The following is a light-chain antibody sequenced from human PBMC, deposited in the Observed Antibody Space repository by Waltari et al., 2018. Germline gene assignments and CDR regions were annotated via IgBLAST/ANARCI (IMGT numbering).Light chain of an antibody. Sequence: DIQMTQSPSSLSASVGDRVTITCRATQSITTHLNWYPQKPGKAPKLLIYAASSLQSGVPSRFSGSGSGTDFTLTISSLQPEDFATYYCQQSYSTPHVTFGQGTKVEIK. CDR1: QSITTH. V-gene: IGKV1-39*01. CDR2: AAS. J-gene: IGKJ1*01. CDR3: QQSYSTPHVT.